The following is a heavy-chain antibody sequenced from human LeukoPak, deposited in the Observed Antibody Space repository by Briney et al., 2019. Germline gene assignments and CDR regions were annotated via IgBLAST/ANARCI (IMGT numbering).Heavy chain of an antibody. CDR1: GYTFTAYY. CDR3: ARDPATIMVVTDMNGFDI. D-gene: IGHD2-21*02. Sequence: GASVKVSCKTSGYTFTAYYIHWVRQAPGQGLEWMGTINPSDGSTTYAQKVLGRVTMTRDTATSTVYMELSSLRTEDTAVYYCARDPATIMVVTDMNGFDIWGQGTLVTVSS. J-gene: IGHJ3*02. CDR2: INPSDGST. V-gene: IGHV1-46*01.